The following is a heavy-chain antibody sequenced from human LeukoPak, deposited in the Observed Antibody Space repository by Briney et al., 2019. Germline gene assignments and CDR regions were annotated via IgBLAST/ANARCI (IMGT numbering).Heavy chain of an antibody. CDR3: ARDISITMIVVVTEDAFDI. D-gene: IGHD3-22*01. CDR1: GFSISSSSYY. J-gene: IGHJ3*02. V-gene: IGHV4-39*07. Sequence: SETLSFTCTGSGFSISSSSYYWDWIRQPPGKMLEWIGRIYTSGSTNYNPSLKSRVTMSVDTSKNQFSLKLSSVTAADTAVYYCARDISITMIVVVTEDAFDIWGQGTMVTVSS. CDR2: IYTSGST.